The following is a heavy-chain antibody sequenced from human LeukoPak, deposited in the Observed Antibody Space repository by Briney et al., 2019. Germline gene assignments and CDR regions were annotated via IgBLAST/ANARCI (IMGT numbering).Heavy chain of an antibody. V-gene: IGHV1-2*02. CDR1: GYTFTGYY. D-gene: IGHD6-25*01. Sequence: ASVTVSCKASGYTFTGYYMHWVRQAPGQGLEWMGWINLNSGGTNYAQKFQGRVTMTRDTSISTAYMELSRLRSDDTAVYYCARGFGYLGFYAFDIWGQGTMVTVSS. CDR2: INLNSGGT. CDR3: ARGFGYLGFYAFDI. J-gene: IGHJ3*02.